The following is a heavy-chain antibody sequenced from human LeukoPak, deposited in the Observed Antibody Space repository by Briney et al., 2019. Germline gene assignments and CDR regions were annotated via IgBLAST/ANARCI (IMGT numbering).Heavy chain of an antibody. CDR3: VSFYETY. CDR1: GNYW. J-gene: IGHJ4*02. CDR2: INGDGSWT. D-gene: IGHD2-2*01. Sequence: GGSLRLSCAASGNYWMHWVRQAPGKGLVWVSHINGDGSWTSYADSVKGRFTISKDNAKNTVYLQMNNLRAEDTAVYYCVSFYETYWGRGTLVTVSS. V-gene: IGHV3-74*01.